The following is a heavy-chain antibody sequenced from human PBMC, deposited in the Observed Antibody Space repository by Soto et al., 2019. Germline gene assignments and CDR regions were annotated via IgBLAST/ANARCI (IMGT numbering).Heavy chain of an antibody. CDR3: ARVTDYYESSGYFDY. Sequence: EVQLVESGGGLVQPGGSLRLSCAASGFTFSSYWMSWVRQAPGKGLEWVANIKQDGSEKYYVDSVKGRFTISRDNAKNSLNLQMNILRAEDTAVYYCARVTDYYESSGYFDYWGQGTLVTVSS. CDR1: GFTFSSYW. V-gene: IGHV3-7*01. CDR2: IKQDGSEK. J-gene: IGHJ4*02. D-gene: IGHD3-22*01.